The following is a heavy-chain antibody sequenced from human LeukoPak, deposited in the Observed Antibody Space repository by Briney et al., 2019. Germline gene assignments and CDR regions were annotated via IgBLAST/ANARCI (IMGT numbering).Heavy chain of an antibody. D-gene: IGHD3-22*01. CDR2: INHSGGA. V-gene: IGHV4-34*01. CDR3: SRHNYDRRGYYCRPYYFDY. J-gene: IGHJ4*02. CDR1: GGSFSDYY. Sequence: SETLSLTCVVYGGSFSDYYWSWIRQPPGEGVEWIGEINHSGGANYNPSLKKRLTISVDTSKNQLSLKLSSVTAADAPVYYFSRHNYDRRGYYCRPYYFDYWGQGELGTLSS.